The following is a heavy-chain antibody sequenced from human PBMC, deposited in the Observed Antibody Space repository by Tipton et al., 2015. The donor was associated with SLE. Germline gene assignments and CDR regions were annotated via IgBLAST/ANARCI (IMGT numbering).Heavy chain of an antibody. J-gene: IGHJ3*01. CDR2: IYSGGST. D-gene: IGHD4-17*01. Sequence: SLRLSCAASGFAFSSYNMNWIRQAPGKGLEWVAVIYSGGSTYYAESVKDRFTISRDNSKNTLYLQMNSLRAEDAAVYYCARVGAGMPTVTPGAFDVWGQGTIVTVSS. V-gene: IGHV3-66*01. CDR1: GFAFSSYN. CDR3: ARVGAGMPTVTPGAFDV.